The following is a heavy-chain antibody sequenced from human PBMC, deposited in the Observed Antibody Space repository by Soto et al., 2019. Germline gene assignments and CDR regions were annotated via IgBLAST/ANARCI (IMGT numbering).Heavy chain of an antibody. J-gene: IGHJ4*02. Sequence: QVQLVESGGGVVQPGRSLRLSCVASGFTFSSYGMHWVRQAPGKGLEWVAVISNDGSNKYYADSVKGRFTISRNNSKNTLCLQTNSLRVEETAVYYCAKSLSTWYGEFDYWGQGTLVTVSS. CDR3: AKSLSTWYGEFDY. D-gene: IGHD3-10*01. CDR1: GFTFSSYG. CDR2: ISNDGSNK. V-gene: IGHV3-30*18.